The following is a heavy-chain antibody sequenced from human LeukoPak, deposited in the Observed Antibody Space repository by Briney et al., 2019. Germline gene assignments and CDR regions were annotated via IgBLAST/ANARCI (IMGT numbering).Heavy chain of an antibody. V-gene: IGHV3-21*04. CDR2: ISSSSRYI. J-gene: IGHJ6*02. D-gene: IGHD3-9*01. CDR3: ARDDILTGYYKYYYYYGMDV. CDR1: GFTFSSYS. Sequence: GGSLRLSCVASGFTFSSYSMNWVRQAPGKGLEWVSFISSSSRYIYYADSMKGRLTISRDNAENSLYLEMNSLRVEDTAVYYCARDDILTGYYKYYYYYGMDVWGQGTTVTVSS.